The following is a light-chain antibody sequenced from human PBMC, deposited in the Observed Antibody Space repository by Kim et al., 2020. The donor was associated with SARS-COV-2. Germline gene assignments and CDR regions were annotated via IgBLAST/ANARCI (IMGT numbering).Light chain of an antibody. CDR1: RSGGRN. J-gene: IGKJ1*01. CDR2: GAT. CDR3: QHYNNRPPWT. V-gene: IGKV3-15*01. Sequence: SPGERDLLSCWSGRSGGRNVSWYQQKTCQAPRLLIYGATARATGIPARFSGSGSATDFTLTISGLQSEDFAVYYCQHYNNRPPWTFGQGTKVDIK.